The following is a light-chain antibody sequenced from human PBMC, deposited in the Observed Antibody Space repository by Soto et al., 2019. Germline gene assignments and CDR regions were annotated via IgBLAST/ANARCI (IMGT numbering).Light chain of an antibody. CDR2: GAS. V-gene: IGKV3-15*01. CDR3: QQYNNWPLT. CDR1: QSVNAN. Sequence: EIVMTQSPATLSVSPGERATLSCRASQSVNANLAWYQQKPGQAPRLLIYGASIRASGIPARFSGSGSGTEFTLTIGSLQSADFAVYYCQQYNNWPLTFGGGTKVEI. J-gene: IGKJ4*01.